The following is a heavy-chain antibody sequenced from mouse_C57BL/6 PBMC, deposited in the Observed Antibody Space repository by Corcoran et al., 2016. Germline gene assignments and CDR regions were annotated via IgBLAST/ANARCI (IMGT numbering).Heavy chain of an antibody. CDR1: GYTFTTAG. J-gene: IGHJ4*01. CDR2: INTHSGEP. D-gene: IGHD6-1*01. CDR3: ARQPYAMAF. V-gene: IGHV9-4*01. Sequence: QIQLVQSGPELKKPGETVKISCKASGYTFTTAGMQWVQKMTGKGFKWIGWINTHSGEPKYAEDLKGRFALSLETSASTAYLHISNLTIEETATYFCARQPYAMAFWGQGPSVTVSS.